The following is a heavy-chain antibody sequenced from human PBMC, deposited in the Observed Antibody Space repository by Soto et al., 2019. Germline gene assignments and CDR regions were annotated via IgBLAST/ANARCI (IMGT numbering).Heavy chain of an antibody. CDR3: AKDIGMIFGVVISAIDH. V-gene: IGHV3-23*01. D-gene: IGHD3-3*01. CDR1: GFPFSSYA. Sequence: GGSLRLSCAASGFPFSSYAMNWVRQAPGKGLEWVSTISGSGGSTYYTDSVKGRFTISRDNSKNTLYLQMNSLRAEDTAVYYCAKDIGMIFGVVISAIDHWGQGTLVTVFS. J-gene: IGHJ4*02. CDR2: ISGSGGST.